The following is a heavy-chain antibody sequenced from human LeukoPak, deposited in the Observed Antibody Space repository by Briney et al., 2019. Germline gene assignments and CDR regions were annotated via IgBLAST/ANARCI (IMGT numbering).Heavy chain of an antibody. Sequence: PGGSLRLSCAASGFTFDDYGMSWVRQAPGKGLEWVSGINWNGGSTGYADSVKGRFTISRDNSKNTLYLQMNSLRAEDTAVYYCAKDVERKTTVTFPYMDVWGKGTTVTISS. D-gene: IGHD4-17*01. V-gene: IGHV3-20*04. CDR1: GFTFDDYG. CDR2: INWNGGST. J-gene: IGHJ6*03. CDR3: AKDVERKTTVTFPYMDV.